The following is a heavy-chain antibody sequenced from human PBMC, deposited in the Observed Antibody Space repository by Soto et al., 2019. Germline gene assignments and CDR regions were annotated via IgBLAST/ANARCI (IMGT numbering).Heavy chain of an antibody. V-gene: IGHV3-74*01. CDR1: RFMFSSYW. D-gene: IGHD5-18*01. CDR3: ARGSEYSHGYHYYGMDV. Sequence: PGGSLRLSCAASRFMFSSYWMHWVRQAPEQGMVWVSRINSEGGTTTYADPVKGRFTLSRDNAKNTLYLQMNSLRAEDTAVYYCARGSEYSHGYHYYGMDVWGQGTTVTVSS. CDR2: INSEGGTT. J-gene: IGHJ6*02.